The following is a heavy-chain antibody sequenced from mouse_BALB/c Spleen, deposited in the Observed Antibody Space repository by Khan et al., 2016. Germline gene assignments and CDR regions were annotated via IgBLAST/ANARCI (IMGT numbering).Heavy chain of an antibody. V-gene: IGHV9-3*02. Sequence: QIQLVQSGPELKKPGETVKISCKVSGYTFTNYGMNWVKQAPGKGLKWMGWINTNTGEPTYAEEFKGRFAFSLETSASTAYLQINNLKNEDTATYFCAEDYYGSNWFAYWGQGTLVTVSA. J-gene: IGHJ3*01. D-gene: IGHD1-1*01. CDR3: AEDYYGSNWFAY. CDR2: INTNTGEP. CDR1: GYTFTNYG.